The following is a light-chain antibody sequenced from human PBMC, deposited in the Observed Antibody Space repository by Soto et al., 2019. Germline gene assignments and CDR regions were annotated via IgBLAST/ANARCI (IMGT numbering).Light chain of an antibody. V-gene: IGLV1-40*01. CDR3: QSYDSSLSAYVV. Sequence: QSVLTQPPSVSGAPGQRVTISCTGSSSNIGAGYDVHWYQQLPGTPPKLLIYGNSNRPSGVPDRFSGSKSGTSASLATTGLQAEDEADYYCQSYDSSLSAYVVFGGGTKLTVL. CDR1: SSNIGAGYD. CDR2: GNS. J-gene: IGLJ2*01.